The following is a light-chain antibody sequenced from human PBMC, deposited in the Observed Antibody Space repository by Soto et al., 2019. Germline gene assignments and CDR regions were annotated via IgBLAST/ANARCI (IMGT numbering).Light chain of an antibody. J-gene: IGKJ5*01. CDR1: QSISSY. V-gene: IGKV1-39*01. CDR3: RKTYRTLFT. Sequence: DSLGIESLSCLSASEGDRVTITCRASQSISSYLNWYQQKPGKAPKLLIYAASSLQSGVPSRFSGSGSGTDFTLTITSLQPEDFSTSDRRKTYRTLFTCGQGTRMAIK. CDR2: AAS.